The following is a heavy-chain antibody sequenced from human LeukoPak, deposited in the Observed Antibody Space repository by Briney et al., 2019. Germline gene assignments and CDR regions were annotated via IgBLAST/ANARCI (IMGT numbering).Heavy chain of an antibody. CDR1: GYTLTDYY. CDR2: INPITGGT. J-gene: IGHJ4*02. D-gene: IGHD1-14*01. Sequence: SVKVSCKASGYTLTDYYMHWVRQAPGQGLEWMGWINPITGGTNYAQNFQGRVTMTRDTSISTAYMELSRLRSDDTAVYYCARGHFPGKDYWGQGTLVTVSS. CDR3: ARGHFPGKDY. V-gene: IGHV1-2*02.